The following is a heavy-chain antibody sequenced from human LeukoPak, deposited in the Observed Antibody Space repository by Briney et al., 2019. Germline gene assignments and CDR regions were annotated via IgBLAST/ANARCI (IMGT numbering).Heavy chain of an antibody. J-gene: IGHJ4*02. CDR2: ISYDGSNK. V-gene: IGHV3-30*18. CDR3: AKPLVGATTESCYFDY. CDR1: GFTFSSYG. Sequence: GGSLRLSCAASGFTFSSYGMHWVRQAPGKGLEWVAVISYDGSNKYYADSVKGRFTISRDNSKNTLYLQMNSLRAEDTAVYYCAKPLVGATTESCYFDYWGQGTLVTVSS. D-gene: IGHD1-26*01.